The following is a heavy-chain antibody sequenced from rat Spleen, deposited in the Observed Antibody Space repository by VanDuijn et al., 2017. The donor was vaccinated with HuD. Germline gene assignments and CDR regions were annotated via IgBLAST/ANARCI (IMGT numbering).Heavy chain of an antibody. CDR2: MWYDGDT. CDR3: SRGIDYIDY. J-gene: IGHJ2*01. Sequence: EVQVKESGPGLVQPSQTLSLTCTVSGISFTDYSVHWVRQPSGKGPEWMGRMWYDGDTAYNSALKSRLSSIRDTSKNQVFLKMSSLQTDDTGTYYCSRGIDYIDYWGQGVMVTVSS. CDR1: GISFTDYS. V-gene: IGHV2S63*01.